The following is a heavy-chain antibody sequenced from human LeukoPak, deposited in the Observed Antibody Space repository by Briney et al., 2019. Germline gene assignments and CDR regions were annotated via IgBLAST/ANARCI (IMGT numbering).Heavy chain of an antibody. CDR3: ARDRREAPERPNWFDP. Sequence: SETLSLTCTVSGGSISSYYWGWIRQPPGKGLEWIGYIYYSGSTNYNPSLKSRVTISVDTSKNQFSLKLSSVTAADTAVYYCARDRREAPERPNWFDPWGQGTLVTVSS. J-gene: IGHJ5*02. D-gene: IGHD1-1*01. CDR1: GGSISSYY. CDR2: IYYSGST. V-gene: IGHV4-59*01.